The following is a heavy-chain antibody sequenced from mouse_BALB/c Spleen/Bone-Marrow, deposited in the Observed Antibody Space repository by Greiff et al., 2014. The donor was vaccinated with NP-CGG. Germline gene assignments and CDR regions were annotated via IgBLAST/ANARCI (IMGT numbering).Heavy chain of an antibody. CDR1: GYTFTNYW. CDR2: IYPGNNDA. J-gene: IGHJ3*01. CDR3: ARNWDWVFAY. V-gene: IGHV1-5*01. D-gene: IGHD4-1*01. Sequence: EVKLEESGTVLARPGASLRMSCKASGYTFTNYWINWIKQRPGQGLEWIGAIYPGNNDAKYTQKFKAKAKLTAVTSTSTADMELSSLTNEDSAVYYCARNWDWVFAYWGQGTLVTVPA.